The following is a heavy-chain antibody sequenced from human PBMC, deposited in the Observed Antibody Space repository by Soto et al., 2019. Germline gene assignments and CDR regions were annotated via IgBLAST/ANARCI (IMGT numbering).Heavy chain of an antibody. CDR3: ARGPLEPRSNKWFDP. V-gene: IGHV1-18*01. D-gene: IGHD1-1*01. CDR1: GYTFTSYG. CDR2: ISAYNGNT. J-gene: IGHJ5*02. Sequence: VASVKVSCKASGYTFTSYGISWVRQAPGQGLEWMGWISAYNGNTNYAQKLQGRVTMTTDTSTSTAYMELRSLRSDDTAVYYCARGPLEPRSNKWFDPWGKGTLVTVSS.